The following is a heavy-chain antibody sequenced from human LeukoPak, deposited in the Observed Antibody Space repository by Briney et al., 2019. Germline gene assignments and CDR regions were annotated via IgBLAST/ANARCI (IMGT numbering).Heavy chain of an antibody. D-gene: IGHD6-6*01. Sequence: QPGGSLRLSCAASGFTFSNYGMDWVRQAPGKGLEWVSYISSSSSSIYYADSVKGRFTISRDNAKNSLFLQMNSLRAEDTAVYYRARGGAARPDYWGQGTLVTVSS. CDR3: ARGGAARPDY. CDR1: GFTFSNYG. V-gene: IGHV3-48*01. J-gene: IGHJ4*02. CDR2: ISSSSSSI.